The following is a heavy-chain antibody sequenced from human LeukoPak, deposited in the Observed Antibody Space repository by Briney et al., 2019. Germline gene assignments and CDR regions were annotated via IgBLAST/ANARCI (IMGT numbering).Heavy chain of an antibody. V-gene: IGHV3-7*01. CDR3: ARDPYAYDILTGRL. J-gene: IGHJ4*02. CDR1: GFTFSSYW. CDR2: IEQDGSEK. D-gene: IGHD3-9*01. Sequence: GGSLRLSCAASGFTFSSYWMSWVRQAPGKGLEWVANIEQDGSEKYYVDSVKGRFTISRDNAKNSLYLQMNSLRAEDTAVYYCARDPYAYDILTGRLWGQGTLVTVSS.